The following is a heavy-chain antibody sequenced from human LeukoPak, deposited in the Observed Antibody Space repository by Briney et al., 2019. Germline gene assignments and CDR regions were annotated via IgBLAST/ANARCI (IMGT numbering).Heavy chain of an antibody. J-gene: IGHJ5*02. CDR2: INPNSGGT. Sequence: ASVKVSCKASGYTFTGYYMHCVRQAPGQGLEWMGWINPNSGGTNYAQKFQGRVTMTRDTSISTAYMELSRLRSDDTAVYYCARDRRYYDSSGYLRGNWFDPWGQGTLVTVSS. CDR3: ARDRRYYDSSGYLRGNWFDP. D-gene: IGHD3-22*01. V-gene: IGHV1-2*02. CDR1: GYTFTGYY.